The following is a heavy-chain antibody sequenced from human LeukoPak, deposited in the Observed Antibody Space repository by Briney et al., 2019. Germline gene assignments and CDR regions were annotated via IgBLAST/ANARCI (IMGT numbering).Heavy chain of an antibody. CDR3: ANGGSGLTFSEHAFDI. D-gene: IGHD3-10*01. V-gene: IGHV3-9*01. J-gene: IGHJ3*02. CDR2: ISWNSGSI. CDR1: GFTFDDYA. Sequence: PGGSLRLSCAASGFTFDDYAMHWVRQAPGKGLEWVSGISWNSGSIGYADSVKGRFTISRDNAKNSLYLQMNSLRAEDTALYYCANGGSGLTFSEHAFDIWGQGTMVTVSS.